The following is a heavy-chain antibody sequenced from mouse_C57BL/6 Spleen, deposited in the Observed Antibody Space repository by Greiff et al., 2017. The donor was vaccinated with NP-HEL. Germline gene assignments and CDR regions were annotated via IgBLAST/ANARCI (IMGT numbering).Heavy chain of an antibody. Sequence: EVKLVESGGDLVKPGGSLKLSCAASGFTFSSYGMSWVRQTPDKRLEWVATISSGGSYTYYPDSVKGRFTISRDNAKNTLYLQMSSLKAEDTAMYYCARRGGNHGCFDYWGQGTTLTVSS. CDR1: GFTFSSYG. CDR2: ISSGGSYT. D-gene: IGHD2-1*01. CDR3: ARRGGNHGCFDY. V-gene: IGHV5-6*02. J-gene: IGHJ2*01.